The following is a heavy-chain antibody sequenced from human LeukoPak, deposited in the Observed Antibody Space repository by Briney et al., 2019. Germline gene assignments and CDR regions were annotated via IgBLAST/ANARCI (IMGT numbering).Heavy chain of an antibody. V-gene: IGHV4-59*01. J-gene: IGHJ3*01. CDR2: IYYSGST. CDR1: GGSISSYY. D-gene: IGHD1/OR15-1a*01. CDR3: AAGEGITGTEGR. Sequence: SETLSLTCTVPGGSISSYYWSWIRQPPGKGLEWIGYIYYSGSTNYNPSLKSRVTISVDTSKNQFSLKLSSVTAADTAVYYCAAGEGITGTEGRWGQGTMVTVSS.